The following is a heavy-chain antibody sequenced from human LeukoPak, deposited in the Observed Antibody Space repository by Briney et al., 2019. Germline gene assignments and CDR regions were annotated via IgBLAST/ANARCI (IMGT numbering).Heavy chain of an antibody. J-gene: IGHJ4*02. CDR3: ARYITVGATYQHFDY. Sequence: ASVKVSCKASGYTFTGYYMHWVRQAPGQGLEWMGRINPNSGGTNYAQKFQGRVTMTRDTPISTAYMELSRLRSDDTAVYYCARYITVGATYQHFDYWGQGTLVTVSS. CDR2: INPNSGGT. V-gene: IGHV1-2*06. D-gene: IGHD1-26*01. CDR1: GYTFTGYY.